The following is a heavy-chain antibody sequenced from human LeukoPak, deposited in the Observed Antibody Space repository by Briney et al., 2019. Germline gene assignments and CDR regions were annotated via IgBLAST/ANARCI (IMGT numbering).Heavy chain of an antibody. CDR3: AKRPYYYGSGTDGWFDP. CDR1: GFTFSSYT. V-gene: IGHV3-21*04. CDR2: ITSSSSYI. Sequence: GGSLRLSCAASGFTFSSYTMNWVRQAPGKGLEWVSSITSSSSYIYYADSVKGRFTISRDNSKNTLYLQMNSLRAEDTAVYYCAKRPYYYGSGTDGWFDPWGQGTLVTVSS. J-gene: IGHJ5*02. D-gene: IGHD3-10*01.